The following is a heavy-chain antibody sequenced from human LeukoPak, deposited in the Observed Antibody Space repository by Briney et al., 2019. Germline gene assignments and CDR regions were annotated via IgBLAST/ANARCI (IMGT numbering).Heavy chain of an antibody. CDR3: AKATNYYDSSGYYFDY. CDR1: GFTFSSYA. V-gene: IGHV3-23*01. Sequence: PGGSLRLSCAASGFTFSSYAMSWVRQAPGKGLEWVSAISGSGGSTYYADSVKGRFTISRDNSKNTLYLQMNSLRAEDTAVYYRAKATNYYDSSGYYFDYWGQGTLVTVSS. J-gene: IGHJ4*02. CDR2: ISGSGGST. D-gene: IGHD3-22*01.